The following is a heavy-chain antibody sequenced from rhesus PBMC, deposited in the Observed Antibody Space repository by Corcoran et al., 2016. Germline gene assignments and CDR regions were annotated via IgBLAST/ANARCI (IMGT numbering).Heavy chain of an antibody. Sequence: QLQLQESGPGLVKPSETLSLTCAVSGYSISSGYGWSWIRQPPGKGLEWIGYISYSGSTSYNPSLKSRVTISRDTSKNQCSLKLSSVTAADTAVYYCARSRYSGSYLDYWGQGVLVTVSS. CDR1: GYSISSGYG. J-gene: IGHJ4*01. CDR2: ISYSGST. V-gene: IGHV4-122*02. D-gene: IGHD3-16*01. CDR3: ARSRYSGSYLDY.